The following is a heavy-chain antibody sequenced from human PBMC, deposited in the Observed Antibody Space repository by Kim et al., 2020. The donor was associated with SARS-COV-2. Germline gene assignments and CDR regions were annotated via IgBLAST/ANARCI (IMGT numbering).Heavy chain of an antibody. CDR3: ARERVGGGSYYLDY. V-gene: IGHV3-33*01. CDR1: GFTFSSYG. CDR2: IWYDGSNK. J-gene: IGHJ4*02. Sequence: GGSLRLSCAASGFTFSSYGMHWVRQAPGKGLEWVAVIWYDGSNKYYADSVKGRFTISRDNSKNTLYLQMNSLRAEDTAVYYCARERVGGGSYYLDYWGQGTLVTVSS. D-gene: IGHD1-26*01.